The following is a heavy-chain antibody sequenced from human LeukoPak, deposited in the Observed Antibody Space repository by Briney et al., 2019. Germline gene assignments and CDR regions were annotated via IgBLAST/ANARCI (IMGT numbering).Heavy chain of an antibody. CDR2: ISSSGSTI. CDR1: GFTFSSYE. J-gene: IGHJ2*01. D-gene: IGHD3-10*01. V-gene: IGHV3-48*03. Sequence: GGFLRLSCAASGFTFSSYEMNWVRQAPGKGLEWVSYISSSGSTIYYADSVKGRFTISRDNAKNSLYLQMNSLRAEDTAVYYCAREGGVRGVTTYWYFDLGGRGTLVTVSS. CDR3: AREGGVRGVTTYWYFDL.